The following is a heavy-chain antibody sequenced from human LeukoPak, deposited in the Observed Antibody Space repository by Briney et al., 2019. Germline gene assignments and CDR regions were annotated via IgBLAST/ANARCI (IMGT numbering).Heavy chain of an antibody. CDR1: GFTFSSYS. D-gene: IGHD5-12*01. Sequence: GGSLRLSCAASGFTFSSYSMNWVRQAPGKGLEWVSSISSSSSYIYYADSVKGRFTISRDNAKNSLYLQMNSLRAEDTAVYYCARVDINYYYYMDVWGKGTTVTVSS. V-gene: IGHV3-21*01. CDR2: ISSSSSYI. CDR3: ARVDINYYYYMDV. J-gene: IGHJ6*03.